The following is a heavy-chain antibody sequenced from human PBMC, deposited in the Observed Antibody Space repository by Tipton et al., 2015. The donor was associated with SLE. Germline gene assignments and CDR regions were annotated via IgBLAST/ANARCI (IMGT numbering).Heavy chain of an antibody. D-gene: IGHD3-22*01. CDR2: IYYSGST. CDR1: GGSISSYY. J-gene: IGHJ3*02. V-gene: IGHV4-39*07. Sequence: TLSLTCTVSGGSISSYYWSWIRQPPGKGLEWIGSIYYSGSTYYNPSLKSRVTISVDTSKNQFSLKLSSVTAADTAVYYCARTTYYYDSSGYPDAFDIWGQGTMVTVSS. CDR3: ARTTYYYDSSGYPDAFDI.